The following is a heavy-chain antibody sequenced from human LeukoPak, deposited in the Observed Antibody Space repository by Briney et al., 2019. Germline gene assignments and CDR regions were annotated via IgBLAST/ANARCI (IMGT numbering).Heavy chain of an antibody. D-gene: IGHD1-26*01. CDR1: GXSFNTYW. J-gene: IGHJ4*02. CDR2: FYPRDSDT. V-gene: IGHV5-51*01. CDR3: ARHFRVGATQSNFDF. Sequence: TGESLKISFKGSGXSFNTYWIAWVRQMTGKGLEVMGIFYPRDSDTRYSPSFQGQVTISVDKSISTAYLQWSSLKASDTAIYYCARHFRVGATQSNFDFWGQGTQVTVSS.